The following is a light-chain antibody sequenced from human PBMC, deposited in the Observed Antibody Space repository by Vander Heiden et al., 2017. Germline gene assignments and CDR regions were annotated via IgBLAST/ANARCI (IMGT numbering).Light chain of an antibody. CDR3: QQSFTTPLT. Sequence: DIQMTQSPSSLSASVGDKVTITCRASQSISTYLTWYQQKPGKAPNLLNYATSNLLSGVPSRFSGSGSGTDFTLTISSLQPEDFATYYCQQSFTTPLTFGGGTKVKIK. V-gene: IGKV1-39*01. CDR1: QSISTY. CDR2: ATS. J-gene: IGKJ4*01.